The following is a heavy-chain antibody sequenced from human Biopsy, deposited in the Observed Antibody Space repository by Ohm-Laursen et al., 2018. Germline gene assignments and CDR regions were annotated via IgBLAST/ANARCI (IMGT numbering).Heavy chain of an antibody. V-gene: IGHV3-23*01. CDR2: ISGNSDII. D-gene: IGHD4-17*01. CDR1: GFTFSSYA. J-gene: IGHJ4*02. Sequence: SLRLSCAASGFTFSSYAMTWFRQAPGKGLEWVSTISGNSDIIYDTDSVKGRFTISRDNSKNTLYLQMSSPRADDTAVYYCALAAAQTVTHFDYWGQGTLVTVSS. CDR3: ALAAAQTVTHFDY.